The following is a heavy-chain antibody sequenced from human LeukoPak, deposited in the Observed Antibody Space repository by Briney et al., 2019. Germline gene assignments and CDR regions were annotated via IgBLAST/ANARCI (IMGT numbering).Heavy chain of an antibody. V-gene: IGHV1-18*01. CDR2: ISAYNGNT. CDR3: ARDGLRFLVGGSGEWEWFDP. D-gene: IGHD3-3*01. Sequence: ASVKVSCKASGYTFTSYGISWVRQAPGQGLEWMGWISAYNGNTNYAQKLQGRVTMTTDTSTSTAYMELRSLRSDDTAVYYCARDGLRFLVGGSGEWEWFDPWGQRTLVTVSS. J-gene: IGHJ5*02. CDR1: GYTFTSYG.